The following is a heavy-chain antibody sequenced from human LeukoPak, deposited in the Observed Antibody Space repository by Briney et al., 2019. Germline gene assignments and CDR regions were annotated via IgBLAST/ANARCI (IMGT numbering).Heavy chain of an antibody. J-gene: IGHJ6*02. Sequence: ASVTVSFTASGYTFTSYYMHWVRQAPGQGLEWMGIINPSGGSTSYAQKFQGRVTMTRDTSTSTVYMELSSLRSEDTAVYYCARDSSSSPYYYGKDVWGQGTTVTVSS. CDR1: GYTFTSYY. V-gene: IGHV1-46*01. D-gene: IGHD6-6*01. CDR2: INPSGGST. CDR3: ARDSSSSPYYYGKDV.